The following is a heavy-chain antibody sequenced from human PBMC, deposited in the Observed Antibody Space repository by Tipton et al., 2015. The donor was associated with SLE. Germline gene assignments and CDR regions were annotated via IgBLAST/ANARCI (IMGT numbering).Heavy chain of an antibody. J-gene: IGHJ6*03. CDR1: NGSISSSPYY. CDR2: IYYSGST. CDR3: ARGPYYYMDV. V-gene: IGHV4-39*07. Sequence: TLSLTCTVSNGSISSSPYYWGWIRQSPGKGPEWVGSIYYSGSTYYNPSLKSRVTISVDTSRNQCSLNLTSVTAADTAVYYCARGPYYYMDVWGKGTTVTVSS.